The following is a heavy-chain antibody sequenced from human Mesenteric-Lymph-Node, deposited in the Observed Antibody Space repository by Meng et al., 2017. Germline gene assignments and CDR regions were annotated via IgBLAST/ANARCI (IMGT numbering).Heavy chain of an antibody. V-gene: IGHV6-1*01. CDR2: TYYRSRWFN. CDR1: GDSVSNTRTT. D-gene: IGHD1-1*01. CDR3: TRGGEDSNWNDPADAFDI. J-gene: IGHJ3*02. Sequence: SQTLSLTCAISGDSVSNTRTTWNWIRQSPSRGLEWLGRTYYRSRWFNDYLESVKSRITITPDTSKNQFSLELNSVTPDDTAVYYCTRGGEDSNWNDPADAFDIWGQGKLVTVSS.